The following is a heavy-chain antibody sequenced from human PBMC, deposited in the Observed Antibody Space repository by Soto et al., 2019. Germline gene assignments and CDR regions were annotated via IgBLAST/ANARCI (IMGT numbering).Heavy chain of an antibody. CDR2: INPNSGGT. J-gene: IGHJ3*02. V-gene: IGHV1-2*04. CDR3: TISSWYDFFDAFDI. CDR1: GYTFTGYY. D-gene: IGHD6-13*01. Sequence: ASVKVSCKASGYTFTGYYMHWVRQAPGQGLEWMGWINPNSGGTNYAQKFQGWVTMTRDTSISTAYMELSRLRSDDTAVYYCTISSWYDFFDAFDIWGQGTMVTV.